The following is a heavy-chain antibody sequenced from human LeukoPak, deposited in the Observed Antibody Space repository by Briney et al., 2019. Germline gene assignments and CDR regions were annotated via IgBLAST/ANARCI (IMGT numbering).Heavy chain of an antibody. J-gene: IGHJ6*03. CDR2: INSDGSST. V-gene: IGHV3-74*01. Sequence: GGSLRLSCAASGFTFSSYWMHWVRQAPGKGLVWVSRINSDGSSTSYADSVKGRFTISRDNAKNTLYLQMNSLRAEDTAVYYWARDNTVSRDGSYLVYYYMDVWGKGTTVTVSS. D-gene: IGHD1-26*01. CDR3: ARDNTVSRDGSYLVYYYMDV. CDR1: GFTFSSYW.